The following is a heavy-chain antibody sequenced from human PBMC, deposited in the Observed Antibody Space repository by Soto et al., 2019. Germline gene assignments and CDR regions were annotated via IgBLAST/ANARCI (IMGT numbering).Heavy chain of an antibody. CDR1: GFTFSSYA. D-gene: IGHD3-10*01. CDR3: ARDIIRTNFDY. Sequence: QVQLVESGGGVVHPGRSLRLSCAASGFTFSSYAMHWVRQAPGKGLEWVAVISYDGSNKYYADSVKGRFTISRDNSKNTLYLQMNSLRAEDTAVYYCARDIIRTNFDYWGQGTLVTVSS. CDR2: ISYDGSNK. J-gene: IGHJ4*02. V-gene: IGHV3-30-3*01.